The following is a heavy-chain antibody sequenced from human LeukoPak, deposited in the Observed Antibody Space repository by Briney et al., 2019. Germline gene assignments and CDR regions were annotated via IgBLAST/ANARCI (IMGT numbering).Heavy chain of an antibody. V-gene: IGHV3-23*01. CDR1: GFTFGSYA. J-gene: IGHJ3*02. CDR2: ISGDSSSI. CDR3: AKEALLYVPDDAFDM. Sequence: GGSLRLSCAASGFTFGSYAMAWVRQAPGKGLEWVASISGDSSSIYYADSVKGRFTISRDNSKNTLYLQMNSLRVEDTALYYCAKEALLYVPDDAFDMWGQGTMVTVSS. D-gene: IGHD2/OR15-2a*01.